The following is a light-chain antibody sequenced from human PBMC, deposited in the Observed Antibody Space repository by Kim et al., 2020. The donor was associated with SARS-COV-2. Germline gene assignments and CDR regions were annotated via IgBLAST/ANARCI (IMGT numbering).Light chain of an antibody. J-gene: IGKJ4*01. V-gene: IGKV3-15*01. CDR3: QQFNNWPPLT. CDR1: QNITSN. CDR2: GAS. Sequence: SPGERAPLSCRASQNITSNLAWYQQKPGQAPRLLIYGASTRATGVPARFSGSGSGTEFTLTIGSLQSEDFGVYYCQQFNNWPPLTFGGGTKVDIK.